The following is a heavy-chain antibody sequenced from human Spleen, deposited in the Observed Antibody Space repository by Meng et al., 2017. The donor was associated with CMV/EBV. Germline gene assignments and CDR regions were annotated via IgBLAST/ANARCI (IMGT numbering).Heavy chain of an antibody. CDR3: ARKTDTGGWNFHH. V-gene: IGHV1-2*02. J-gene: IGHJ1*01. Sequence: KASGYTFTGYYLYWVRQAPGQGLEWMGRINPNNGGTNYAQRFQGRVTMTRDTSITTVYMELSRLTSDDTAVYYCARKTDTGGWNFHHWGQGTLVTVSS. D-gene: IGHD3-16*01. CDR1: GYTFTGYY. CDR2: INPNNGGT.